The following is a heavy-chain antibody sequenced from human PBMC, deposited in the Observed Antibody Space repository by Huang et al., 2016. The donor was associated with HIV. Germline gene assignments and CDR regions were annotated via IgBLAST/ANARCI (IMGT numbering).Heavy chain of an antibody. J-gene: IGHJ3*02. V-gene: IGHV4-34*02. Sequence: QVQLQQWGAELLKPSETLSLTCAVSGGSFSGHYWTWIRQPAGRGRVWIGEISDRGSTTYSPSLKSRVTIAGDTYQSQFSLKVNAVTAADTAVYYCARMFKYDSGGYWGNDAFDIWGQGTMVTVSS. CDR1: GGSFSGHY. CDR2: ISDRGST. D-gene: IGHD3-22*01. CDR3: ARMFKYDSGGYWGNDAFDI.